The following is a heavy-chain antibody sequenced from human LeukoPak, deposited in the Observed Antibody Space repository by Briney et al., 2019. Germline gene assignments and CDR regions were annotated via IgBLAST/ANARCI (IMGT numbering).Heavy chain of an antibody. CDR2: IHNSGGT. J-gene: IGHJ2*01. CDR1: GGSISSYY. V-gene: IGHV4-59*01. D-gene: IGHD3-10*01. CDR3: ARGIRAGVGCWYFDL. Sequence: PSETLSLTCTVSGGSISSYYWSWIRQPPGKGLEWIGYIHNSGGTNYHPSLKSRVTISEDTSKNQFSLKLSSVTAADTAVYYCARGIRAGVGCWYFDLWGRGTLVTVST.